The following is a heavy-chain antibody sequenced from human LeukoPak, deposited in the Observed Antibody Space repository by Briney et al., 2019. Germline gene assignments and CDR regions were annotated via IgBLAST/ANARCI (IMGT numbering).Heavy chain of an antibody. CDR2: IYYSGST. Sequence: SETLSLTCTVSGGSISSYCWSWIRQPPGKGLEWIGYIYYSGSTNYNPSLKSRVTISVDTSKNQFSLKLSSVTAADTAVYYCARTYWGYSSSWYSYRYFDLWGRGTLVTVSS. CDR1: GGSISSYC. CDR3: ARTYWGYSSSWYSYRYFDL. D-gene: IGHD6-13*01. J-gene: IGHJ2*01. V-gene: IGHV4-59*08.